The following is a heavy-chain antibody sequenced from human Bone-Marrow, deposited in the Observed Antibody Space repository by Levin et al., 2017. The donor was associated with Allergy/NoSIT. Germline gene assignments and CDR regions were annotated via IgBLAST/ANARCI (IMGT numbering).Heavy chain of an antibody. CDR3: ARTRYYAGSSGYQTFDA. J-gene: IGHJ4*02. D-gene: IGHD3-22*01. Sequence: GGSLRLSCEASGFKFTTYAFHWVRQAPGKGLEWVAIISSDGSQEDYLDSVRGRFTISRDNSKDTVYLQINSLRAEGTGLYYCARTRYYAGSSGYQTFDAWGQGIMVIASS. CDR2: ISSDGSQE. V-gene: IGHV3-30*03. CDR1: GFKFTTYA.